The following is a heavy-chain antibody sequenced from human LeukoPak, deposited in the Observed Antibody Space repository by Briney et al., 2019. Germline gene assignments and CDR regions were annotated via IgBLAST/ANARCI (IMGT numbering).Heavy chain of an antibody. D-gene: IGHD3-22*01. CDR3: ARDLVSSGYYARGYFDY. CDR1: GGSFSGYY. CDR2: INHSGST. Sequence: SETLSLTCAVYGGSFSGYYWSWIRQPPGKGLEWIGEINHSGSTNYNPSLKSRVTISVDTSKNQFSLKLSSVTAADTAVYYCARDLVSSGYYARGYFDYWGQGTLVTVSS. V-gene: IGHV4-34*01. J-gene: IGHJ4*02.